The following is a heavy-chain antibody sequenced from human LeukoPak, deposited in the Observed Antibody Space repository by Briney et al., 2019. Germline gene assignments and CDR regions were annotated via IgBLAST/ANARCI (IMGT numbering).Heavy chain of an antibody. D-gene: IGHD3-22*01. J-gene: IGHJ4*02. V-gene: IGHV1-8*01. CDR2: MNPNSGNT. CDR1: GYTFTSYD. CDR3: AKDPTRDTYYYDSSGYYSH. Sequence: ASVKVSCKASGYTFTSYDINWVRQATGQGLEWMGWMNPNSGNTGYAQKFQGRVTMTRNTSISTAYMELSSLRAEDTAVYYCAKDPTRDTYYYDSSGYYSHWGQGTLVTVSS.